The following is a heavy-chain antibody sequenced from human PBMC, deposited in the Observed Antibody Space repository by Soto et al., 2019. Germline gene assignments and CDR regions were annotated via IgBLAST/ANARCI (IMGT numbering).Heavy chain of an antibody. CDR1: GGSISSYY. J-gene: IGHJ5*02. CDR3: ARTYDFWSGYYWFDP. V-gene: IGHV4-59*08. Sequence: SETLSLTCTVSGGSISSYYWSWIRQPPGKGLEWIGYIYYSGSTNYNPSLKSRVTISVDTSKNQFSLKLSSVTAADTAVYYCARTYDFWSGYYWFDPWGQGTLVTVS. D-gene: IGHD3-3*01. CDR2: IYYSGST.